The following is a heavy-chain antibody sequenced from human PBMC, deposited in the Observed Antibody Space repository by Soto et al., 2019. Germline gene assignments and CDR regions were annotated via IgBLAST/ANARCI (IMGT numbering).Heavy chain of an antibody. J-gene: IGHJ6*02. D-gene: IGHD3-22*01. V-gene: IGHV1-69*01. Sequence: QVQLVQSGAEVKKPGSSVKVSCKASGGTFSKYAFSWVRQAPGQGLEWMGGIIPLFDAADYAPRFQGRVRITADESTTTAYMELSSLRSDDTAIYYCARAWPRGTMIVIASDNYGMDVWGQGTTVTVSS. CDR1: GGTFSKYA. CDR3: ARAWPRGTMIVIASDNYGMDV. CDR2: IIPLFDAA.